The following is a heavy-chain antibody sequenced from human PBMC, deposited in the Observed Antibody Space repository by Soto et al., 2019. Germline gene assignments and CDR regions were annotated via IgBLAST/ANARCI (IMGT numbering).Heavy chain of an antibody. Sequence: SETLSLTCTVSGGSLSSGGYSWNWIRQHPVKGLEWIGYMYYSGTTYYNPSLKSRLTISVDKSKHQFSLNLTSVTAADTAVYYCDRGAAVAGLDYWGQGILVTVSS. CDR2: MYYSGTT. J-gene: IGHJ4*02. V-gene: IGHV4-31*03. CDR1: GGSLSSGGYS. CDR3: DRGAAVAGLDY. D-gene: IGHD6-19*01.